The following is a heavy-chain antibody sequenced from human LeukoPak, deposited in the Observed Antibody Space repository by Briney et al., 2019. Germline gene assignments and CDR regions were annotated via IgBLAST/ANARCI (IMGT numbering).Heavy chain of an antibody. V-gene: IGHV3-43*02. D-gene: IGHD3-9*01. CDR2: ISGDGGST. CDR3: ARGHKGYDILTGYYSD. CDR1: GFTFDDYA. Sequence: SGGSLRLSCAASGFTFDDYAMHWIRQAPGKGLEWVSLISGDGGSTYYADSVKGRFTISRDNSKNTLYLQMNSLRAEDTAVYYCARGHKGYDILTGYYSDWGQGTLVTVSS. J-gene: IGHJ4*02.